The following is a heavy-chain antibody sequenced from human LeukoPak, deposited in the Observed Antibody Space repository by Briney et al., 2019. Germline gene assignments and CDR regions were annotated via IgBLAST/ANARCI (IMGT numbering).Heavy chain of an antibody. CDR1: GYSFSSYW. CDR3: ARGDSIGYYSGFQH. D-gene: IGHD3-22*01. V-gene: IGHV5-51*01. J-gene: IGHJ1*01. Sequence: GESLKISCKGLGYSFSSYWIGWVRQMPGKGLKWMGIIYPDDSYTTYSPSFQGQVTISADKSIDTAYLHWSSLKASDTAMYYCARGDSIGYYSGFQHWGQGSLVIVSS. CDR2: IYPDDSYT.